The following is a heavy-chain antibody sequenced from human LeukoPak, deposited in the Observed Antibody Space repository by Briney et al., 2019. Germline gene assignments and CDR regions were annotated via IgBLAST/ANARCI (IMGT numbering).Heavy chain of an antibody. CDR1: GYTLTSYA. CDR2: INAGNGNT. D-gene: IGHD2-21*02. CDR3: ARDWRPEAYCGGDCSGFDY. V-gene: IGHV1-3*01. J-gene: IGHJ4*02. Sequence: ASVKVSCKASGYTLTSYAMHWVRQAPGQRLEWMGWINAGNGNTKYSQKFQGRVTITRDTSASTAYMELSSLRSEDTAVYYCARDWRPEAYCGGDCSGFDYWGQGTLVTVSS.